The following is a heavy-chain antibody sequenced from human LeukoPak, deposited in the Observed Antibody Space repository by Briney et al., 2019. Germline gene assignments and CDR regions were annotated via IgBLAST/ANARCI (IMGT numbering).Heavy chain of an antibody. CDR2: ISYDGSNK. V-gene: IGHV3-30*18. D-gene: IGHD6-13*01. CDR3: AKDLKLGYSSSWYAPSWYFDL. CDR1: GYTFTGYY. J-gene: IGHJ2*01. Sequence: SCKASGYTFTGYYMHWVRQAPGKGLEWVAVISYDGSNKYYADSVKGRFTISRDNSKNTLYLQMNSLRAEDTAVYYCAKDLKLGYSSSWYAPSWYFDLWGRGTLVTVSS.